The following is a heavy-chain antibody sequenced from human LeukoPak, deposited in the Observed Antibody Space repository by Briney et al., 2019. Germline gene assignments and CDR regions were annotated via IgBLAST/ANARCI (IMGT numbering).Heavy chain of an antibody. D-gene: IGHD2-2*01. CDR2: IYYSGNT. J-gene: IGHJ4*02. V-gene: IGHV4-59*01. CDR1: GGSISSYY. CDR3: ARGSTRPDY. Sequence: SETLSLTCTVSGGSISSYYWSWIRQPPGKGLEWIGYIYYSGNTNYNPSLKSRVTMSVDTSRNQFSLRLSSVTAADTAVYYCARGSTRPDYWGQGTLVTVSS.